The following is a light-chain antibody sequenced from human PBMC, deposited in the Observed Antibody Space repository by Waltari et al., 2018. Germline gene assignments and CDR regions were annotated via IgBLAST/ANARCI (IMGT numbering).Light chain of an antibody. CDR1: SSNIGNNY. J-gene: IGLJ3*02. CDR2: RND. CDR3: AVWDNSLSVQWV. V-gene: IGLV1-47*01. Sequence: QSLLTQPPSASGTPGQRVIISCSGSSSNIGNNYVYWYQHVPGRAPKLLIYRNDHRPSGVPDRFPGSKSGTSASLAISGLRSEDEADYYCAVWDNSLSVQWVFGGGTKLTVL.